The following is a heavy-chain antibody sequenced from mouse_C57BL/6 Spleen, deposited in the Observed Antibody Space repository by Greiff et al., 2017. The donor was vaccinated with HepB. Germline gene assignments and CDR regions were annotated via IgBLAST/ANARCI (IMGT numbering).Heavy chain of an antibody. CDR2: IDPSDSYT. V-gene: IGHV1-69*01. Sequence: QVQLQQPGAELVMPGASVKLSCKASGYTFTSYWMHWVKQRPGQGLEWIGEIDPSDSYTTYNQKFKGKSPLPVDKSSSTAYMQLSSLTSEDSAVYYCARRRTYYSNYEFAYWGQGTLVTVSA. CDR3: ARRRTYYSNYEFAY. CDR1: GYTFTSYW. D-gene: IGHD2-5*01. J-gene: IGHJ3*01.